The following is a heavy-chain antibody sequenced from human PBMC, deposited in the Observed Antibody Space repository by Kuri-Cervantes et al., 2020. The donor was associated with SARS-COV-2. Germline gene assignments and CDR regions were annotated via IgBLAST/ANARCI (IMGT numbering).Heavy chain of an antibody. V-gene: IGHV1-18*01. CDR3: ARVRTYCSSTSCYTGYFQH. CDR1: GYTFITFD. J-gene: IGHJ1*01. Sequence: ASVKVSCKASGYTFITFDISWVRQAPGQGLEWMGWISAYNGNTDYAQKLQGRVTMTTDTSTSTAYMELRSLRSDDTAVYYCARVRTYCSSTSCYTGYFQHWGQGTLVTVSS. CDR2: ISAYNGNT. D-gene: IGHD2-2*02.